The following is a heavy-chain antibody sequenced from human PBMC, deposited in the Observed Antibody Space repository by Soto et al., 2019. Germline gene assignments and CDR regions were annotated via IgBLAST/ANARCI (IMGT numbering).Heavy chain of an antibody. CDR2: INAGNGDT. D-gene: IGHD6-19*01. CDR3: ARGSTSGWPFDS. CDR1: GYTFTYYA. V-gene: IGHV1-3*01. Sequence: ASVKVSCKASGYTFTYYAMHWVRQAPGQGFEWMGWINAGNGDTEYSQNFQGRVSITRDTSASTAYMELTSLISEDTSVYYCARGSTSGWPFDSWGQGTLVTVSS. J-gene: IGHJ4*02.